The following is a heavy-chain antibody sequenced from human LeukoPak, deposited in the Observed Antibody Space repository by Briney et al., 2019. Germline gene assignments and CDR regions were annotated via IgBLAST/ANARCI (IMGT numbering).Heavy chain of an antibody. V-gene: IGHV3-48*03. D-gene: IGHD3-22*01. CDR2: ISSDGSTI. CDR1: GFTFSSFE. Sequence: GGSLRLSCAASGFTFSSFEMHWVRQAPGKGLEWVSYISSDGSTIYYADSVKGRFTISRDNAKNSLYLQMNSLRAEDTAVYSCARVIGVIGAFDIWGQGTMVTVSS. CDR3: ARVIGVIGAFDI. J-gene: IGHJ3*02.